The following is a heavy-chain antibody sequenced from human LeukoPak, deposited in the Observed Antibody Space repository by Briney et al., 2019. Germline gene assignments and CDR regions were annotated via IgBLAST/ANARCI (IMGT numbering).Heavy chain of an antibody. CDR1: GFTFSSYW. D-gene: IGHD4-17*01. CDR2: FNSDGSST. V-gene: IGHV3-74*01. J-gene: IGHJ4*02. Sequence: PGTSLRLSCAASGFTFSSYWMHWVRQAPGKGLVWVSRFNSDGSSTTYADSVKGRFTISRDNAKNTLYLQVNSLRAEDTAVYYCARRYGGYGDYYFDSWGQGTLVTVSS. CDR3: ARRYGGYGDYYFDS.